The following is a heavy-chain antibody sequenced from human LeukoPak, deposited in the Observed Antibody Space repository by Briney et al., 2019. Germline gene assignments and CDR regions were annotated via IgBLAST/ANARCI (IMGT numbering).Heavy chain of an antibody. V-gene: IGHV4-39*02. J-gene: IGHJ3*02. D-gene: IGHD3-22*01. CDR1: GGSISSSSYY. CDR3: ARDRSGYYYRMGDDAFDI. Sequence: PSETLSLTCTVSGGSISSSSYYWGWIRQPPGKGLEWIGSIYYSGSTYYNPSLKSRVTISVDTSKNQFSLKLSSVTAADTAVYYCARDRSGYYYRMGDDAFDIWGQGTMVTVSS. CDR2: IYYSGST.